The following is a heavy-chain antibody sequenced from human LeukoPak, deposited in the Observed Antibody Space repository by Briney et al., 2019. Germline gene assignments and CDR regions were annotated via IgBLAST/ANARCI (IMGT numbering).Heavy chain of an antibody. CDR2: INPNSGGT. J-gene: IGHJ4*02. Sequence: GASVKVSCKASGYTFTGYYMHWVRQAPGQGLEWMGWINPNSGGTNYAQKFQGRVTMTRDTSISTAYMELSRLRSDDTAVYYCTRDPPPYCRGDCPSPPFDYWGQGTLVTVSS. D-gene: IGHD2-21*02. V-gene: IGHV1-2*02. CDR1: GYTFTGYY. CDR3: TRDPPPYCRGDCPSPPFDY.